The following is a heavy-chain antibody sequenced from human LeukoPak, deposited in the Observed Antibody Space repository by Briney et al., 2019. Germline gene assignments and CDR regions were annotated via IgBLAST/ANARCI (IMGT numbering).Heavy chain of an antibody. CDR1: GYTLTELS. CDR2: FDPEDGET. Sequence: ASVKVSCKVSGYTLTELSMHWVRQAPGKGLEWMGGFDPEDGETIYAQKFQGRVTMTEDTSTDTAYMELSSLRSEDTAVYYCAKGKTITMVRGDLGYWGQGTLVTVSS. CDR3: AKGKTITMVRGDLGY. V-gene: IGHV1-24*01. D-gene: IGHD3-10*01. J-gene: IGHJ4*02.